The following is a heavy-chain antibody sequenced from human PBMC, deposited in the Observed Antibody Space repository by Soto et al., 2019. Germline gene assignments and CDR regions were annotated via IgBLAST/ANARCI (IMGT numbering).Heavy chain of an antibody. V-gene: IGHV1-3*01. D-gene: IGHD6-13*01. CDR1: GYTFTSYA. Sequence: ASVKVSCKASGYTFTSYAMHWVRQAPGQRLEWMGWINAGNGNTKYSQKFQGRVTITADTSTYTVYMELSGLRSGDTAVYYCARGGYSSTWSNLLDRSGLDVWGQGTTGTV. J-gene: IGHJ6*02. CDR3: ARGGYSSTWSNLLDRSGLDV. CDR2: INAGNGNT.